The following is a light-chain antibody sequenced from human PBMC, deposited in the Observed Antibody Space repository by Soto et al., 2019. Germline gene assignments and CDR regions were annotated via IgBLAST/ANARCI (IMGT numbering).Light chain of an antibody. J-gene: IGKJ2*01. CDR2: STA. V-gene: IGKV3-20*01. CDR1: QSVSSRY. CDR3: QKYGSSPLYT. Sequence: ELVFTQSPGKLYLSPGERATLSCGASQSVSSRYLSWYRQKPGQAPRILNYSTASRAPGIPDRLSGSGSGTDLTLTISRLEPEDSAEYYCQKYGSSPLYTFGQGTKLEMK.